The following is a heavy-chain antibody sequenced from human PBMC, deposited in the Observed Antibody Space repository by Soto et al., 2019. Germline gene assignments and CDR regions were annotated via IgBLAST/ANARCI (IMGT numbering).Heavy chain of an antibody. D-gene: IGHD2-15*01. CDR2: ISGSGGYT. V-gene: IGHV3-23*01. CDR1: GFTFSRNA. Sequence: GGSLRLSCAASGFTFSRNAMSWVRQAPGKGLEWVSAISGSGGYTYYADSVKGRFTISRDNSKNTLYLQMNSLRAEDMAVYYCAKDRGYCSGGSCPLGDYYYYMDVWGKGTTVTVSS. J-gene: IGHJ6*03. CDR3: AKDRGYCSGGSCPLGDYYYYMDV.